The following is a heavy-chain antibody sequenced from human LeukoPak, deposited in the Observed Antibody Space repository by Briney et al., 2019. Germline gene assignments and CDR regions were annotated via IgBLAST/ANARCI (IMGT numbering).Heavy chain of an antibody. CDR2: MNPNSGNT. D-gene: IGHD3-22*01. Sequence: ASVKVSCKASGYTFTSYDINWVRQATGQGLELMGRMNPNSGNTGYAQKFQGRVTMTRNTSISTAYMELSSLRSEDTAVYYCARGHYYDSSGYPTPEFDYWGQGTLVTVSS. V-gene: IGHV1-8*01. CDR3: ARGHYYDSSGYPTPEFDY. CDR1: GYTFTSYD. J-gene: IGHJ4*02.